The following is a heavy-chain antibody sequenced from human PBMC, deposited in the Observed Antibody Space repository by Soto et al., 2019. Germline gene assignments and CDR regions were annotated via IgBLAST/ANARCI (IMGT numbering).Heavy chain of an antibody. Sequence: SETLSLICAVSGYSISNGYYWGCIRQPPGKGLEWIGSIYHTGSTYYNPSLKSRVTISVDTSKNQFSLKLSSVTAADTAVYYCARRHSSNWYGLDYWGQGTLVTVSS. CDR1: GYSISNGYY. V-gene: IGHV4-38-2*01. D-gene: IGHD6-13*01. CDR2: IYHTGST. J-gene: IGHJ4*02. CDR3: ARRHSSNWYGLDY.